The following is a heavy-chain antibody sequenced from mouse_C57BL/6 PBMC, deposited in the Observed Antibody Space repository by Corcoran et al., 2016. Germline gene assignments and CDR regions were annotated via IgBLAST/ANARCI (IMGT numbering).Heavy chain of an antibody. Sequence: QIQLVQSGPELKKPGETVKISCKASGYTFTTAGMQWVQKMPGKGFKWIGWINTHPGKPKYAEDFKGWFAFSLETAASTSYLQTSNLKTKDTATYFCSRSGSDGYYPAWFAYWGQGTLVTVSA. CDR2: INTHPGKP. CDR1: GYTFTTAG. J-gene: IGHJ3*01. V-gene: IGHV9-4*01. CDR3: SRSGSDGYYPAWFAY. D-gene: IGHD2-3*01.